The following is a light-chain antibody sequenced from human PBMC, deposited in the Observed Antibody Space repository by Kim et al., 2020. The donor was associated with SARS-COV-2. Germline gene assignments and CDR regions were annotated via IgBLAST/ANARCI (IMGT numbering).Light chain of an antibody. V-gene: IGKV1-16*01. CDR3: KQYKSYPIT. J-gene: IGKJ5*01. Sequence: DIEMTQSPSSLSASVGDRVTITCRASQGASDSLAWLQQKPGKGPKSLIYAASSLQNGVPSRYRGTGSGTYFTLTIISLQPEDFATYYCKQYKSYPITFGQGNRQEIK. CDR1: QGASDS. CDR2: AAS.